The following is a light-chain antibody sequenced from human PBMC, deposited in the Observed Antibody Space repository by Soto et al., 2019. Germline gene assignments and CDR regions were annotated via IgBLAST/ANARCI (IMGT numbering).Light chain of an antibody. V-gene: IGLV2-14*03. J-gene: IGLJ1*01. CDR2: DVS. CDR1: SSDVGGFDH. Sequence: QSVLTQPASVSGSPGQSITTSCTGASSDVGGFDHVSWYQQHPGKVPRLLIYDVSSRPSGVSDRFSGSKSGNTASLTISGLQAEDEADYYCNSFTTTNTYVFGTGTKVT. CDR3: NSFTTTNTYV.